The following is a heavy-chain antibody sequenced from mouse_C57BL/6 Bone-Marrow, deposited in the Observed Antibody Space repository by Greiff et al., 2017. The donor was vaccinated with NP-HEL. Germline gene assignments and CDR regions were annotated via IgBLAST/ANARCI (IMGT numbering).Heavy chain of an antibody. Sequence: EVQLQQSGAELVKPGASVKLSCTASGFNIKDYYMHWVKQRTEQGLEWIGRIDPEDGETKYAPQFQGKATITADTSSNTAYLQLSSLTSEDTAVYYCARYYYGSKGRYFDVWGTGTTVTVAS. CDR2: IDPEDGET. CDR1: GFNIKDYY. D-gene: IGHD1-1*01. J-gene: IGHJ1*03. CDR3: ARYYYGSKGRYFDV. V-gene: IGHV14-2*01.